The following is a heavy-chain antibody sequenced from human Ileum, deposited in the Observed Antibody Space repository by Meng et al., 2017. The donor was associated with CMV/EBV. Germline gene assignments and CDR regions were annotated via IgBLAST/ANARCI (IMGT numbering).Heavy chain of an antibody. CDR1: GFSPTTRGVG. V-gene: IGHV2-5*02. J-gene: IGHJ5*02. D-gene: IGHD2-2*01. CDR2: MYWDDDK. Sequence: QITWKGPGPHLGPTPQTHPLTLTLPGFSPTTRGVGGGWIRQPPGKALEWVALMYWDDDKRYSPSLKSRLIITKDTSKNQVVLTLTNVYPVDTGTYYCAHGSTRRTQRFDPWGQGILVTVSS. CDR3: AHGSTRRTQRFDP.